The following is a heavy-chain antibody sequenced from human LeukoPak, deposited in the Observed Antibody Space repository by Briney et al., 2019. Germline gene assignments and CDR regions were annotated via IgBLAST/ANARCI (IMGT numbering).Heavy chain of an antibody. CDR2: IQPDGSEQ. Sequence: GGSLRLSCVGSGFTFSSNWMSWVRRAAGKGLEWVGNIQPDGSEQYPVDSVKGRFTISRDNARNSLFLQMNSLRVEDTAIYYCASQSYARFDPWGQGTLVTVSS. CDR3: ASQSYARFDP. V-gene: IGHV3-7*01. CDR1: GFTFSSNW. J-gene: IGHJ5*02. D-gene: IGHD3-16*01.